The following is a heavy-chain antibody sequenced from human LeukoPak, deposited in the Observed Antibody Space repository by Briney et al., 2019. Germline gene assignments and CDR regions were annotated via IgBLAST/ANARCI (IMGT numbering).Heavy chain of an antibody. Sequence: GRSLRLSCAASGFTFSSYGMRWVRQAPGKGLEWVAVIRYDGSNKYYADSVKGRFTISRDSSKNTLYLQMNSLRAEDTAVYYCARSRYYDFWSGYSYYFDYWGQGTLVTVSS. CDR1: GFTFSSYG. CDR3: ARSRYYDFWSGYSYYFDY. D-gene: IGHD3-3*01. CDR2: IRYDGSNK. J-gene: IGHJ4*02. V-gene: IGHV3-33*01.